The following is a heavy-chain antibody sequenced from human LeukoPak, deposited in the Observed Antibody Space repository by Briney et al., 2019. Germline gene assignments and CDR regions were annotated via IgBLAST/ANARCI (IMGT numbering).Heavy chain of an antibody. Sequence: PSETLSLTCTGSGGSISGYYWSWIRQPPGKGLEWIGYIFYSGSTNYNPSLKSRVTISVDTSKNQFSLKMSSVTAADTAVYYCAREYYYDSSGSYYDYGHRGTLVTVSS. D-gene: IGHD3-22*01. CDR1: GGSISGYY. CDR3: AREYYYDSSGSYYDY. CDR2: IFYSGST. V-gene: IGHV4-59*01. J-gene: IGHJ4*02.